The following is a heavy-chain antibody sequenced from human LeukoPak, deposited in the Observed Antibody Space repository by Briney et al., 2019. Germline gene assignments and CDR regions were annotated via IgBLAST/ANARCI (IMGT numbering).Heavy chain of an antibody. J-gene: IGHJ5*02. D-gene: IGHD2-2*03. CDR2: IFYSGKT. V-gene: IGHV4-39*02. CDR3: ARLWIVATWFDA. Sequence: SETLSLTGTVSNGSMTIDSYYWPWVRQPPGKGLEWIWTIFYSGKTYYSASLKSRVTVSLDTSTKNFSLRLSSVTAADTAVYYCARLWIVATWFDAWGQGTLVTVSS. CDR1: NGSMTIDSYY.